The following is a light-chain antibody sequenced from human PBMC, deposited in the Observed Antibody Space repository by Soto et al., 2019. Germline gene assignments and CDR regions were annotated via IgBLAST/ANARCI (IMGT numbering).Light chain of an antibody. V-gene: IGKV1-5*03. J-gene: IGKJ1*01. CDR3: QQYKDYSWT. CDR2: KAS. Sequence: IQMTQSPSTLSASVGDRVAITCRASQSIGIWLAWYQQKPGKDPRFLIYKASTLESGVPSRFSGSGSGTEFTLTISSLQPEDFGSYYCQQYKDYSWTFGQGTKVEIK. CDR1: QSIGIW.